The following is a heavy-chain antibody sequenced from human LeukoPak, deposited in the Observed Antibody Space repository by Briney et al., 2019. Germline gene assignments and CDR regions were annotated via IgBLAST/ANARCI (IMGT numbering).Heavy chain of an antibody. CDR1: GFTVSSNY. CDR3: ARSSTYYYYMDV. Sequence: GGSLRLSRAASGFTVSSNYMSWVRQAPGKGLEWLSVIYSGRSTYYADSVKGRFTISRDNSKNTLYLQMNSLRAEDTAVYYCARSSTYYYYMDVWGKGTTVTISS. CDR2: IYSGRST. J-gene: IGHJ6*03. V-gene: IGHV3-66*01.